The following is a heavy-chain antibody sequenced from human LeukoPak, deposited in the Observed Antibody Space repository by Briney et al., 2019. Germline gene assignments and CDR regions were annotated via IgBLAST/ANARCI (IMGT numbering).Heavy chain of an antibody. J-gene: IGHJ5*02. CDR2: INPSGSST. V-gene: IGHV1-46*01. CDR3: ARDNSVGDVAWWFDP. Sequence: HRASVKVSCKASGYTFTSHYMHWVRQAPGQGLEWLGLINPSGSSTLYAQKFQGRVTMTRDMSTTTDYMELSSLRSEDTAVYYCARDNSVGDVAWWFDPWGQGTLVTVSS. D-gene: IGHD1-26*01. CDR1: GYTFTSHY.